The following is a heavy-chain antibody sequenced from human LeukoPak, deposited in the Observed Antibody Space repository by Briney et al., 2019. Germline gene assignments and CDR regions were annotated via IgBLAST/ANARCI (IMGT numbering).Heavy chain of an antibody. Sequence: PGGSLRLSCAVSGITLSNYGMSWVRQAPGKGLEWAAGISGSGGTTNYADSVKGRFTISRDNPKNTLFLHMNSLRAEDTAVYFCAKRGVVIRVILVGFHKEAYYFDSWGRGALVTVSS. D-gene: IGHD3-16*02. V-gene: IGHV3-23*01. CDR1: GITLSNYG. CDR2: ISGSGGTT. CDR3: AKRGVVIRVILVGFHKEAYYFDS. J-gene: IGHJ4*02.